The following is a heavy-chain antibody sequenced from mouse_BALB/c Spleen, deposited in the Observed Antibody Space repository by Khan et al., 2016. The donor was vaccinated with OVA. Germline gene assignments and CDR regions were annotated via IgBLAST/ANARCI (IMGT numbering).Heavy chain of an antibody. CDR2: INPSSGYT. Sequence: QVQLQQSGAELARPGASVKMSCKASGYTFTSYTMHWVKQRPGQGLEWIGYINPSSGYTNYNQKFKDKATLTADKSSSTAYIQLSSLTSEDSAVXYCARGTYYAMDYWGQGTSVTVSS. CDR3: ARGTYYAMDY. D-gene: IGHD3-3*01. V-gene: IGHV1-4*01. J-gene: IGHJ4*01. CDR1: GYTFTSYT.